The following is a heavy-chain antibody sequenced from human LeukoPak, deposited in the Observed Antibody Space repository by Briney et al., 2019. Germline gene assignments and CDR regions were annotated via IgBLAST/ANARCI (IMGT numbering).Heavy chain of an antibody. CDR3: AKDMYSWNYGRFDY. D-gene: IGHD1-7*01. V-gene: IGHV3-23*01. CDR2: ISGSGGST. CDR1: GFTFSSYA. Sequence: GGSLRLSCAASGFTFSSYAMSWVRQAPGKGLEWVSAISGSGGSTYYADSVKGLFTISRDNSKNTLYLQMNSLGAEDTAVYYCAKDMYSWNYGRFDYWGQGTLVTVSS. J-gene: IGHJ4*02.